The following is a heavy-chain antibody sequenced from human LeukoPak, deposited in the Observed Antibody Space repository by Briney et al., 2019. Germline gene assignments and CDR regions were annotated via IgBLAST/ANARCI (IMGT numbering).Heavy chain of an antibody. Sequence: GASVKVSCKASGYTFTTYGISWVRQAPGQGLEWMGWISAYNGNTNYAQKLQGRVTMHTDTSTSTAYMELRSLRSDDTAVYYCARDRGYCSGGSCYRNWFDPWGQGTLVTVSS. J-gene: IGHJ5*02. CDR1: GYTFTTYG. CDR3: ARDRGYCSGGSCYRNWFDP. V-gene: IGHV1-18*01. CDR2: ISAYNGNT. D-gene: IGHD2-15*01.